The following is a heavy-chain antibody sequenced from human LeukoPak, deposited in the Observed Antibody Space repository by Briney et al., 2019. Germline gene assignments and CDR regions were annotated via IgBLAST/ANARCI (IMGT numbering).Heavy chain of an antibody. V-gene: IGHV1-2*02. CDR3: ARRVQKLVGTNWFDP. J-gene: IGHJ5*02. CDR2: INPNSGGT. CDR1: GYTFTGYY. Sequence: GASVKVSCKASGYTFTGYYMHWVRQAPGQGLEWMGWINPNSGGTNYAQKFQGRVTMTRDTSISTAYMELRRLKSDDSAVYHCARRVQKLVGTNWFDPWGQGTLVTVSS. D-gene: IGHD1-26*01.